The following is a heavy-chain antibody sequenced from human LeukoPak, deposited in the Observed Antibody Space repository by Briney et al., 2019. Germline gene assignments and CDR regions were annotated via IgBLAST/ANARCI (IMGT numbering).Heavy chain of an antibody. CDR2: ITSTSDDM. Sequence: GGSLRLSCAASGFTFRGYSMNWVRQFPGKGLEWVSFITSTSDDMLYADSVKGRFTISRDNAKNTLYLQMNSLRAEGTAVYFCARTAGHYCDYWGEGSLLTVSS. CDR3: ARTAGHYCDY. J-gene: IGHJ4*02. D-gene: IGHD2-21*02. CDR1: GFTFRGYS. V-gene: IGHV3-21*06.